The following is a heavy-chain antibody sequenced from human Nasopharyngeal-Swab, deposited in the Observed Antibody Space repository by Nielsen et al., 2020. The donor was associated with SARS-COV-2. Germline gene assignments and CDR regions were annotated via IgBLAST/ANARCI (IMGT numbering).Heavy chain of an antibody. CDR1: GGSISSSSYY. D-gene: IGHD3-10*01. V-gene: IGHV4-39*01. J-gene: IGHJ6*03. CDR2: IYYSGST. Sequence: SETLSLTCTVSGGSISSSSYYWGWIRQPPGKGLEWIGSIYYSGSTYYNPSLKSRVTISVDTSKNQFSLKLSSVTAADTAVYYCAGLWFGLWYIDVWGKGTTVTVSS. CDR3: AGLWFGLWYIDV.